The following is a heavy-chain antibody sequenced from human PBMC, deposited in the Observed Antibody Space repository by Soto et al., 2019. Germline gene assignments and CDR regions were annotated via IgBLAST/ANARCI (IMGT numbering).Heavy chain of an antibody. D-gene: IGHD3-10*02. V-gene: IGHV3-30*01. J-gene: IGHJ2*01. CDR2: ISYDRSNK. Sequence: KGLEWMAVISYDRSNKYYADSVKGRFTISRDNSKNPLYLQMNSLVAEDTAVYYCAYFFFQAEDGIRDVRSVSAFLLNRSSDL. CDR3: AYFFFQAEDGIRDVRSVSAFLLNRSSDL.